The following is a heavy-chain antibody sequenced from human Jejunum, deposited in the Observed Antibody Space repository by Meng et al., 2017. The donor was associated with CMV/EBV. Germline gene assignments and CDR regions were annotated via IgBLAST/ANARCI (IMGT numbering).Heavy chain of an antibody. CDR3: ARDEGTHGWFDP. V-gene: IGHV3-7*01. CDR1: DFTFINYG. J-gene: IGHJ5*02. CDR2: INQDGSET. D-gene: IGHD3-10*01. Sequence: SDFTFINYGMSGVRQAPGKGLEWVANINQDGSETYYVDSVKGRFTISRDNAKNSLYLQMNSLRAEDTAVYYCARDEGTHGWFDPWGQGTLVTVSS.